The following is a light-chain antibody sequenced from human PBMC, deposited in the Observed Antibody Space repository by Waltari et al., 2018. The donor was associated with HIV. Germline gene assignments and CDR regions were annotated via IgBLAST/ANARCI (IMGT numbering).Light chain of an antibody. CDR2: DDS. CDR3: QVWEITDDHVV. Sequence: SYVLTPPPSVSVAPGKTARITCGGSRIGSKSVHWYQQKPGQAPVLVVQDDSDRPSRIPERFSGSNSGDTATLAISKVEAGDEADYYCQVWEITDDHVVFGGGTKLTVL. CDR1: RIGSKS. J-gene: IGLJ2*01. V-gene: IGLV3-21*03.